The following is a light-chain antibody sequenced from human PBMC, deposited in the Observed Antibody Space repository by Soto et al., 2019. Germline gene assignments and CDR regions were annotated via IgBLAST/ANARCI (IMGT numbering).Light chain of an antibody. J-gene: IGLJ3*02. CDR2: ETT. V-gene: IGLV7-46*01. CDR1: SGTVTTGHY. Sequence: QAVVTQEPSLTVSPGGTVTLTCGSSSGTVTTGHYPYWFQQKPGQAPRTLIYETTNRHSWTPARFSASLLGGKSALTLSGAQPEDEAEYYCLLSYRGVRVFGGGTKLTVL. CDR3: LLSYRGVRV.